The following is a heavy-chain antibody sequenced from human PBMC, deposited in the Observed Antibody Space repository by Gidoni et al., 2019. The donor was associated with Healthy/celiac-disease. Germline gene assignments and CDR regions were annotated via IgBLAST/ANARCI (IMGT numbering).Heavy chain of an antibody. CDR1: GGSFSGYY. V-gene: IGHV4-34*01. J-gene: IGHJ5*02. CDR3: ATSVIVVVPAAIRGWFDP. CDR2: INHSGST. D-gene: IGHD2-2*02. Sequence: QVQLQQWGAGLLKPSETLSLTCAVYGGSFSGYYWSWIRLPPGKGLEWIGEINHSGSTNYNPSLKSRVTISVDTSKNQFSLKLSSVTAADTAVYYCATSVIVVVPAAIRGWFDPWGQGTLVTVSS.